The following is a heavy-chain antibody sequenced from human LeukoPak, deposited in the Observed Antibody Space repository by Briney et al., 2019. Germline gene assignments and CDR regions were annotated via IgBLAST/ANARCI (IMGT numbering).Heavy chain of an antibody. J-gene: IGHJ5*02. CDR3: ARDGEMATIGWFDP. V-gene: IGHV3-21*01. CDR2: ISSSSSYI. D-gene: IGHD5-24*01. CDR1: GFTFSSYS. Sequence: PGGSLRLSCAASGFTFSSYSMNWVCQAPGKGLEWVSSISSSSSYIYYADSVKGRFTISRDNAKNSLYLQMNSLRAEDTAVYYCARDGEMATIGWFDPWGQGTLVTVPS.